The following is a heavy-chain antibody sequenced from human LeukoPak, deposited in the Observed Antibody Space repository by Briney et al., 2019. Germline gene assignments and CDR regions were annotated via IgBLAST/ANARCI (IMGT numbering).Heavy chain of an antibody. CDR1: GGSFSGYY. V-gene: IGHV4-34*01. D-gene: IGHD6-19*01. CDR3: ARVRAVAGTKYFQH. Sequence: SETLSLTCAVYGGSFSGYYWSWIRQPPGKGLEWIGEINHSGSTNYNPSLKSRVTISVDTSKNQFSLKLRSVTAADTAVYYCARVRAVAGTKYFQHWGQGTLVTVSS. J-gene: IGHJ1*01. CDR2: INHSGST.